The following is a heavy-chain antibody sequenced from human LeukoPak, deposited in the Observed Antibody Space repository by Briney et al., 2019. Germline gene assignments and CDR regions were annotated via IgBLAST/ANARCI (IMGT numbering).Heavy chain of an antibody. CDR2: ISGSGGST. V-gene: IGHV3-23*01. CDR1: GFTFSSYA. Sequence: PGGSLRLSCAAPGFTFSSYAMSWVRQAPGKGLEWVSAISGSGGSTYYADSVKGRFTISRDNSKNTLYLQMNSLRAEDTAVYYCAKEGTVVIGYYYYYGMDVWGQGTTVTVSS. CDR3: AKEGTVVIGYYYYYGMDV. D-gene: IGHD4-23*01. J-gene: IGHJ6*02.